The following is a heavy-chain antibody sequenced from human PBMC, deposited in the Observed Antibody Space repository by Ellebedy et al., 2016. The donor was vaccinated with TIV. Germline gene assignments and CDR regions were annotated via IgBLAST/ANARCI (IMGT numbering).Heavy chain of an antibody. V-gene: IGHV3-53*01. D-gene: IGHD2-15*01. CDR2: IYSGGST. CDR1: GFTVSSNY. CDR3: ARDPGTGYCSGGSCYSEDYYYGMDV. Sequence: GESLKISXAASGFTVSSNYMSWVRQAPGKGLEWVSVIYSGGSTYYADSVKGRFTISRDNSKNTLYLQMNSLRAEDTAVYYCARDPGTGYCSGGSCYSEDYYYGMDVWGQGTTVTVSS. J-gene: IGHJ6*02.